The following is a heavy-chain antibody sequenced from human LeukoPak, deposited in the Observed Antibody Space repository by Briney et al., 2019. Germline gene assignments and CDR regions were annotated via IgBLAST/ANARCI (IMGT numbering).Heavy chain of an antibody. CDR2: IYYSGST. V-gene: IGHV4-31*03. CDR1: GGSISSGGYY. D-gene: IGHD2-2*01. J-gene: IGHJ5*02. Sequence: SQTLSLTCTVSGGSISSGGYYWSWIRQHPGTGLEWIGYIYYSGSTYYNPSLKSRVTISVDTSKNQFSLKLSSVTAADTAVYYCARMRYCSSTSCYYRFDPWGQGTLVTVSS. CDR3: ARMRYCSSTSCYYRFDP.